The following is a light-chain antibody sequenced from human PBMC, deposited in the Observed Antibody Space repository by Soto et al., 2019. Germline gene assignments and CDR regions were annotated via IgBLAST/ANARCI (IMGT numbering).Light chain of an antibody. J-gene: IGKJ1*01. V-gene: IGKV3-15*01. CDR2: RAS. CDR1: QSVSSK. Sequence: EIVMTQSPATLSVSPGERATLSCRASQSVSSKLAWYQQKPGQAPRLLIYRASTRATDIPARFSGSGSGTEFTLTISSLQSEDFAVYYCQQYNNWPPATLGQWTRVEIK. CDR3: QQYNNWPPAT.